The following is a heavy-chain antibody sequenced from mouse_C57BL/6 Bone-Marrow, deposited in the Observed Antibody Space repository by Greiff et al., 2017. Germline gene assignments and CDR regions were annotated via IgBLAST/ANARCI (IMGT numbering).Heavy chain of an antibody. D-gene: IGHD2-5*01. V-gene: IGHV5-12*01. CDR2: ISNGGGST. CDR1: GFTFSDYY. Sequence: EVKVVESGGGLVQPGGSLKLSCAASGFTFSDYYMYWVRQTPEKRLEWVAYISNGGGSTYYPDTVKGRFTISRDNAKNTLYLQMSRLKSEDTAMYYCARQGWDSNYPFAYWGQGTLVTVSA. J-gene: IGHJ3*01. CDR3: ARQGWDSNYPFAY.